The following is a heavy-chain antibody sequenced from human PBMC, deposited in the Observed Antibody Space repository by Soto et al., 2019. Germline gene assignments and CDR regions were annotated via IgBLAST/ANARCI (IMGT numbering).Heavy chain of an antibody. D-gene: IGHD2-15*01. V-gene: IGHV2-5*02. Sequence: QITLKESGPTLVKPTQTLTLTCTFSGFSLSTSGVGVGWIRQPPGKALEWRALIYWDDDKRYSPSLQSRLTITKDTSKHQVVLTMTNMDPVDTATYYCAHRRGGYCSGGSCYDWFDPWGQGTLVTVSS. J-gene: IGHJ5*02. CDR3: AHRRGGYCSGGSCYDWFDP. CDR2: IYWDDDK. CDR1: GFSLSTSGVG.